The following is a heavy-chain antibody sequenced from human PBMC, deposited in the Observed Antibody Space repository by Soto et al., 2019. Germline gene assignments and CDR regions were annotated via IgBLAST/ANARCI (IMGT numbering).Heavy chain of an antibody. CDR1: GGSIYSGGYY. J-gene: IGHJ4*02. CDR3: AIGMTTVTNFAY. CDR2: SYYSGST. V-gene: IGHV4-31*03. D-gene: IGHD4-17*01. Sequence: QVQLQESGPGLVKPSQTLSLTCTVSGGSIYSGGYYWSWIRQHPGKGLEWLGSSYYSGSTCYNPSLRRRVTISVDTSKPQFSLRLRSVTAADTAFYCCAIGMTTVTNFAYWGQGIRVTVSS.